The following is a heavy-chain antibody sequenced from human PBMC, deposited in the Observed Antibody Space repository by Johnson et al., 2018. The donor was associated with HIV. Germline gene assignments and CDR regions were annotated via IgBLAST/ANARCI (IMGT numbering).Heavy chain of an antibody. D-gene: IGHD5-18*01. CDR2: INVDGLER. CDR1: GFTVSSNY. CDR3: TRDRIQIWSYVGTFDI. J-gene: IGHJ3*02. V-gene: IGHV3-7*01. Sequence: VQLVESGGGLVKPGRSLRLSCAASGFTVSSNYMTWVRQAPGKGLEWVANINVDGLERYYVDSVKGRFTISRDNVNNSVFLLLNSLRVEDTALYYCTRDRIQIWSYVGTFDIWGQGTMVTVSS.